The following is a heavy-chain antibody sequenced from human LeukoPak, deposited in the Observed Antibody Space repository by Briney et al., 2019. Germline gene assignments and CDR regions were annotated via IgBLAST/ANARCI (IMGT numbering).Heavy chain of an antibody. J-gene: IGHJ4*02. CDR2: INPNSGGT. D-gene: IGHD2-2*01. Sequence: ASVKVSCKASGYTFTGYYIHWVRQAPGQGLEWMGWINPNSGGTNYAQKFQGRVTLTRDTSNSTAYIELSRLRSDDTAVYCSAREASTSLDFWGQGTLVTVSS. CDR3: AREASTSLDF. CDR1: GYTFTGYY. V-gene: IGHV1-2*02.